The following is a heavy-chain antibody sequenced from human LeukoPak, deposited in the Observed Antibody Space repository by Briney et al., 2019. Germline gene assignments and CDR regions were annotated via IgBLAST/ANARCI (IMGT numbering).Heavy chain of an antibody. V-gene: IGHV4-39*01. D-gene: IGHD4-17*01. CDR3: ARLLSLYGDYPGDAFDI. Sequence: SETLSLTCTVSGGSISSSSYYWGWIRQPPGKGLEWIGSIYYSGSTYYNPSLKSRVTISVDTSKNQFSLKLSSVTAADTAVYYCARLLSLYGDYPGDAFDIWGQGTMVTVSS. J-gene: IGHJ3*02. CDR1: GGSISSSSYY. CDR2: IYYSGST.